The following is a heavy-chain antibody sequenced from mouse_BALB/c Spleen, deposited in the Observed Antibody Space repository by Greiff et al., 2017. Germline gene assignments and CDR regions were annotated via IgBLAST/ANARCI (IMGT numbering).Heavy chain of an antibody. J-gene: IGHJ2*01. V-gene: IGHV1-63*02. CDR2: IYPGGGYT. CDR1: GYTFTNYW. CDR3: ASSKVNYFDY. Sequence: VQLQESGAELVRPGTSVKISCKASGYTFTNYWLGWVKQRPGHGLEWIGDIYPGGGYTNYNEKFKGKATLTADTSSSTAYMQLSSLTSEDSAVYFCASSKVNYFDYWGQGTTLTVSS. D-gene: IGHD2-13*01.